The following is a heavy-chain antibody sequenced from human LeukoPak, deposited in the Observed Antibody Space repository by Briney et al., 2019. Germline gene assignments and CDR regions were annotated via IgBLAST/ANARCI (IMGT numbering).Heavy chain of an antibody. Sequence: GGSARLSCAASGFTFSNYAMTCVRQAPGRGLEWVSYISSRSSTTYYADSVKGRFTISRDNAKNSLYLQMNSLRAEDTAVYYCAREDSSGWYSWGQGTLVTVSS. D-gene: IGHD6-19*01. J-gene: IGHJ5*02. CDR2: ISSRSSTT. CDR3: AREDSSGWYS. CDR1: GFTFSNYA. V-gene: IGHV3-48*04.